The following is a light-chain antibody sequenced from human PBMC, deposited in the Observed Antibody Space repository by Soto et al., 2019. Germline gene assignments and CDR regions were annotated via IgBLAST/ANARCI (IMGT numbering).Light chain of an antibody. CDR2: DAS. CDR1: QSISSW. CDR3: QQYENYWT. J-gene: IGKJ1*01. Sequence: DIQMTQSPSILSAIVGDRVTITCRASQSISSWLAWYQQKPVKAPKLLIYDASNLESGVPSRFSGSGSGTEFTLTISNLQPDDFATYYCQQYENYWTFGQGTKVDIK. V-gene: IGKV1-5*01.